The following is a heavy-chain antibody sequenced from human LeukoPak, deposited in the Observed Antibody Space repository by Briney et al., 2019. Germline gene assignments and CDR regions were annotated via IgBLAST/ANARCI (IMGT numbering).Heavy chain of an antibody. CDR2: INPSGGST. Sequence: GASVKVSCKASGYTFTSYYMHWVRQAPGQGLEWMGIINPSGGSTSYAQKFQGGVTMTRDTSTSTVYMELSSLRSEDTAVYYCAREERDYYGSGSYYTLDYWGQGTLVTVSS. CDR1: GYTFTSYY. CDR3: AREERDYYGSGSYYTLDY. J-gene: IGHJ4*02. D-gene: IGHD3-10*01. V-gene: IGHV1-46*01.